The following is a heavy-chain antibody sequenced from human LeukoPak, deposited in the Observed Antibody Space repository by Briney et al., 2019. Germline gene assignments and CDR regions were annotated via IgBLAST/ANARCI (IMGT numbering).Heavy chain of an antibody. D-gene: IGHD4-17*01. Sequence: SETLSLTCAVYGGSFSGYYWSWIRQPPGKGLEWIGEINHSGSTNYNPSLKSRVTISVDMSKNQFSLKLSSVTAADTAVYYCARAGGAQTTVTTSYYFDYWGQGTLVTVSS. CDR2: INHSGST. J-gene: IGHJ4*02. CDR3: ARAGGAQTTVTTSYYFDY. CDR1: GGSFSGYY. V-gene: IGHV4-34*01.